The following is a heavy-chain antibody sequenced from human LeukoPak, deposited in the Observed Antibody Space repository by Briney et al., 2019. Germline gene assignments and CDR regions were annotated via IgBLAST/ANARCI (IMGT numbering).Heavy chain of an antibody. Sequence: GGSLRLSCATSGFTFNPYSINWVRQAPGKGLEWISYINAHRTTYYADSVEGRFTISRDNAKNSAYLQLNSLRVEDTAMYYCARSVEGSFDYWGQGTLVTVSS. CDR2: INAHRTT. J-gene: IGHJ4*02. CDR1: GFTFNPYS. V-gene: IGHV3-48*01. D-gene: IGHD6-19*01. CDR3: ARSVEGSFDY.